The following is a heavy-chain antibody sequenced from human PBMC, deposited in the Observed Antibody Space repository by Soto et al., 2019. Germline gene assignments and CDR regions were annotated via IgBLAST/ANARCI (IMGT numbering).Heavy chain of an antibody. CDR2: IIPIFGTV. J-gene: IGHJ6*02. V-gene: IGHV1-69*12. Sequence: QVQLLQSGAEVKKPGSSVRVSCEASGGTFRTYAISWVRQAPGQGLEWMGEIIPIFGTVNYAQKFQGRVTIIAEQSTPTVYMDLRSLGSEDTAVYYCAKGAVAGTPTSYYYYGMDVWGQGTTVTVSS. D-gene: IGHD6-19*01. CDR3: AKGAVAGTPTSYYYYGMDV. CDR1: GGTFRTYA.